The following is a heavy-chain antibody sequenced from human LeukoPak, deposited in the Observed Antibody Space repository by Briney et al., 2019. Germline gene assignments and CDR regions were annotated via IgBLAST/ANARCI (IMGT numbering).Heavy chain of an antibody. CDR2: ISSSSSYI. D-gene: IGHD6-19*01. CDR3: ARVEHSSGWYVFPMDY. CDR1: GFTFSSYS. J-gene: IGHJ4*02. Sequence: GGSLRLSCAASGFTFSSYSMNWVRQAPGKGLEWVSSISSSSSYIYYADSVKGRFTISRDNAKNSLYLQMNSLRAEDTAVYYCARVEHSSGWYVFPMDYWGQGTLVTVSS. V-gene: IGHV3-21*01.